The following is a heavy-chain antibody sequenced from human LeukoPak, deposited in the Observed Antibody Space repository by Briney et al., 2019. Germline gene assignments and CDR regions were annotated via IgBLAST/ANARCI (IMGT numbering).Heavy chain of an antibody. D-gene: IGHD3-9*01. CDR1: GYTFTSYD. V-gene: IGHV1-8*01. CDR2: MNPNSGNT. CDR3: ARYFDWLYFDY. Sequence: ASVKVSCKASGYTFTSYDISWVRQATGQGLEWMGWMNPNSGNTGYAQKFQGRVTMTRNTSISTAYMELRSLRSDDTAVYYCARYFDWLYFDYWGQGTLVTVSS. J-gene: IGHJ4*02.